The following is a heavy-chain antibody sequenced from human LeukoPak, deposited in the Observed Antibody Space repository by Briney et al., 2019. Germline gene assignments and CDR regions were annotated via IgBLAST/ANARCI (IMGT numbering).Heavy chain of an antibody. V-gene: IGHV3-21*01. D-gene: IGHD3-16*01. CDR2: ISGRSSHV. CDR1: GFTFSSYS. J-gene: IGHJ4*02. CDR3: GRAFPPLRTASAGDL. Sequence: PGGSLRLSCASSGFTFSSYSMNWFRQAPGKGLEWISSISGRSSHVYYGDSVKGRFSISRDNAMNPVFLQMNSLGVDDTAVYYCGRAFPPLRTASAGDLRGKGTLVTVSS.